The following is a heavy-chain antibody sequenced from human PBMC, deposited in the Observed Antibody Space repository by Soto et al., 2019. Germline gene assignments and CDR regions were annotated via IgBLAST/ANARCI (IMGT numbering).Heavy chain of an antibody. Sequence: GGSLRLSCAASGFTFSSYWMSWVRQAPGKGLEWVANIKQDGSEKYYVDSVKGRFTISRDNAKNSLYLQMNSLRAEDTAVYYCARDKAVGKWLRSELAADYYYYYGMDVWGQGTTVTVSS. CDR2: IKQDGSEK. CDR1: GFTFSSYW. CDR3: ARDKAVGKWLRSELAADYYYYYGMDV. V-gene: IGHV3-7*03. D-gene: IGHD5-12*01. J-gene: IGHJ6*02.